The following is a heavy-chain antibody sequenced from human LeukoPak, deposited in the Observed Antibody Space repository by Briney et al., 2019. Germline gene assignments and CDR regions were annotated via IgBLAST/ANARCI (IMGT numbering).Heavy chain of an antibody. Sequence: GGSLRLSCAVSGFTFSSYEMNWVRQAPGSGLERVSYISSSGSAIYYADSLKGRFTISRDNAKNSLFLQMKLLRAEDTAVYYCARGEWFDNWGQGTLVTVSS. CDR1: GFTFSSYE. J-gene: IGHJ4*02. V-gene: IGHV3-48*03. CDR3: ARGEWFDN. D-gene: IGHD3-3*01. CDR2: ISSSGSAI.